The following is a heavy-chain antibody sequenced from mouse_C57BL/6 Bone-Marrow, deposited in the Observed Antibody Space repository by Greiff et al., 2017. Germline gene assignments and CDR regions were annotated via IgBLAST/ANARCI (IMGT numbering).Heavy chain of an antibody. CDR3: ARAGRGSYWYFDV. J-gene: IGHJ1*03. Sequence: QVTLKECGPGILQSSQTLSLTCSFSGFSLSTSGMGVSWIRQPSGKGLEWLAHIFWDDDKRYNPSLKRRLTISKDTSRNQVFLKITSVDTADTATYYCARAGRGSYWYFDVWGTGTTVTVSS. CDR2: IFWDDDK. CDR1: GFSLSTSGMG. V-gene: IGHV8-12*01. D-gene: IGHD3-3*01.